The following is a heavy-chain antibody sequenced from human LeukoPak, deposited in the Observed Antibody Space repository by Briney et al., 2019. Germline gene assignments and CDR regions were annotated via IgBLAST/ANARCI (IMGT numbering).Heavy chain of an antibody. CDR2: ISSSSSYI. J-gene: IGHJ5*02. D-gene: IGHD3-10*01. V-gene: IGHV3-21*01. Sequence: GGFLRLSCAASGFTFSSYSMNWVRQAPGKGLEWVSSISSSSSYIYYADSVKGRFTISRDNAKNSLYLQMNSLRAEDTAVYYCARGMVRGAKRFDPWGQGTLVTVSS. CDR1: GFTFSSYS. CDR3: ARGMVRGAKRFDP.